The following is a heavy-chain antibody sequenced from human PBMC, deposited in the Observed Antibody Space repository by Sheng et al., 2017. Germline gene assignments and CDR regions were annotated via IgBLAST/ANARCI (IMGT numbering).Heavy chain of an antibody. CDR1: GGSFSGYY. J-gene: IGHJ4*02. CDR2: INHSGST. CDR3: ARGPPXIGDYYDSSGYYEDY. Sequence: QVQLQQWGAGLLKPSETLSLTCAVYGGSFSGYYWSWIRQPPGKGLEWIGEINHSGSTNYNPSLKSRVTISVDTSKNQFSLKLSSVTAADTAVYYCARGPPXIGDYYDSSGYYEDYWGQGTLVTVSS. D-gene: IGHD3-22*01. V-gene: IGHV4-34*01.